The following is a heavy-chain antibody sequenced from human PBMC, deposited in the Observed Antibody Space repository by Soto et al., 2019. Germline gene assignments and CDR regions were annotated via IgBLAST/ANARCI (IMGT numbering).Heavy chain of an antibody. J-gene: IGHJ4*02. CDR2: ISTNGGST. CDR1: GFTFSIYA. V-gene: IGHV3-64D*06. CDR3: VKGEYYYDSRGYYPFDY. Sequence: GGSLRLSCSASGFTFSIYAMHWVRQAPGKGLEYVSSISTNGGSTDYADSVKGRFTISRDNSKNTVYLQMSSLRVEDTAVYYCVKGEYYYDSRGYYPFDYRGQGTLVTVSS. D-gene: IGHD3-22*01.